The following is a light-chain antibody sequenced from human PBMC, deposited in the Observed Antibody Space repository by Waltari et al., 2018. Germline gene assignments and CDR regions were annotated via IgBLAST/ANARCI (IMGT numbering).Light chain of an antibody. J-gene: IGKJ1*01. V-gene: IGKV4-1*01. CDR3: QQYYSLPWT. CDR2: WAS. Sequence: DIVMTQSPDSLAVSLGERATINCKSSQRVLYSSNKKNHLAWNQQKPGQPPKLLVYWASTRESGVPDRFSGSGSGTDFTLTISSLQAEDVAVYYCQQYYSLPWTFGQGTKVEIK. CDR1: QRVLYSSNKKNH.